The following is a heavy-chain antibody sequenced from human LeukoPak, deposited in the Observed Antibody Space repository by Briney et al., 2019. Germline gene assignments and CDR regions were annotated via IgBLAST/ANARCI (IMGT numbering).Heavy chain of an antibody. V-gene: IGHV3-48*03. CDR2: ISRSGSAM. D-gene: IGHD7-27*01. Sequence: GGSLRLSCGASGFTLSSYEMKWVRQAPGKGLEWVSYISRSGSAMYYADSLKGRFTITRDNAKNPLYLQMSSLRAEDTAVYYCAREISALGNYFDSWGQGTLVTVSS. CDR1: GFTLSSYE. CDR3: AREISALGNYFDS. J-gene: IGHJ4*02.